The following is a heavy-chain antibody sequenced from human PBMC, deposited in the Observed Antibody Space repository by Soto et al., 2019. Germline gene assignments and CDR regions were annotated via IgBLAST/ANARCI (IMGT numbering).Heavy chain of an antibody. CDR3: ARVATWSVTMIVVVPPDYGMDV. D-gene: IGHD3-22*01. Sequence: ASVKVSCKASGYTFTSYGISWVRQAPGQGLEWMGWISAYNGSTNYAQKLQGRVTMTTDTSTSTAYMELRSLRSDDTAVYYCARVATWSVTMIVVVPPDYGMDVWGQGTTVTVSS. CDR1: GYTFTSYG. CDR2: ISAYNGST. J-gene: IGHJ6*02. V-gene: IGHV1-18*01.